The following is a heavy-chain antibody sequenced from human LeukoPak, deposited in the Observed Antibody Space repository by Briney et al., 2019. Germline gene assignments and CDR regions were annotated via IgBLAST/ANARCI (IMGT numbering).Heavy chain of an antibody. CDR1: GGSISSSSYY. CDR3: ARHKSSWLIDY. J-gene: IGHJ4*02. CDR2: IYYSGTT. Sequence: KPSETLSLTCTVSGGSISSSSYYWGWIRQPPGKGLEWIGSIYYSGTTYHNPSLKSRVTISVDTSKNQFSLKLSSVTAADTAVYYCARHKSSWLIDYWGQGTLVTVSS. D-gene: IGHD6-13*01. V-gene: IGHV4-39*01.